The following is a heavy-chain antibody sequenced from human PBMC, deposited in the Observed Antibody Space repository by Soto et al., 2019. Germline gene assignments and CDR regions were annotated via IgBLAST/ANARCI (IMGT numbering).Heavy chain of an antibody. CDR1: GFTFSGSL. D-gene: IGHD2-2*01. J-gene: IGHJ4*02. CDR2: IRSKANNYAT. Sequence: EVQLVESGGGLVQPGGSLKLSCAASGFTFSGSLMHWVRQASGKGLEWVGRIRSKANNYATVYAASVKGRFTISRDDSKNTAYLQMNSLKTEDTAVYYCTTVPAFDYWGQGTLVTVSS. CDR3: TTVPAFDY. V-gene: IGHV3-73*02.